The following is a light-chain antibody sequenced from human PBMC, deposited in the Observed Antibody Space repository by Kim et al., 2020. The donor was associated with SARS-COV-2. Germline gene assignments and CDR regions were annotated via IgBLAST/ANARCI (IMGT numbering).Light chain of an antibody. Sequence: AAAEDSVTINCRASQDIGSTVAWYQQKPGQPPNLLIFDASTLQTGIPPRFGGRGSGTEFTLTISNLQPEDFATYFCQQFHIYPFTFGPGTKVDIK. CDR2: DAS. V-gene: IGKV1-13*02. CDR1: QDIGST. CDR3: QQFHIYPFT. J-gene: IGKJ3*01.